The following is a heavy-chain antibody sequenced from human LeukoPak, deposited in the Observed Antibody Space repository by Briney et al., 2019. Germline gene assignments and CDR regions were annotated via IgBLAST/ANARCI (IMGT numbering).Heavy chain of an antibody. V-gene: IGHV3-30-3*01. CDR3: AREGDCGGDCYNYFDY. CDR1: GFTFSSYA. D-gene: IGHD2-21*02. CDR2: ILYDGSNK. J-gene: IGHJ4*02. Sequence: PGGSLRLSCAASGFTFSSYAMHWVRQAPGKGLEWVAVILYDGSNKYYADSVKGRFTISRDNSKNTLYLQMNSLRAEDTAVYYCAREGDCGGDCYNYFDYWGQGTLVTVSS.